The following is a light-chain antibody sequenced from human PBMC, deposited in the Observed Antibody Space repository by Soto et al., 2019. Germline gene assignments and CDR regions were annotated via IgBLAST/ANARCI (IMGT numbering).Light chain of an antibody. V-gene: IGKV3-20*01. Sequence: EIVMTQSPATLSVSPGERATLSCRASLSVSSNLAWYQQKPGQAPRLIIYAASKRAAGTPDRFSGSGSGTDGTITISRLEAEDCSVYYCQQYGSSPLTFGGGTKVDIK. J-gene: IGKJ4*01. CDR2: AAS. CDR1: LSVSSN. CDR3: QQYGSSPLT.